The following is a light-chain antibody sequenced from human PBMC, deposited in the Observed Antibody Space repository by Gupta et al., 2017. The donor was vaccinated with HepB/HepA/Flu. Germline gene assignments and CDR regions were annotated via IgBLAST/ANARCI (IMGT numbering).Light chain of an antibody. CDR2: WAS. V-gene: IGKV4-1*01. J-gene: IGKJ3*01. CDR3: QHQDISPFN. Sequence: EIVMTQSPDSLAVSLGETATVNCKSSQSVLYSTNRRNYIAWYQKKPGQPPKLLFSWASTRHSGVPDRFVGSGSETDFTLTITSLQGDDVAVYYCQHQDISPFNFGHGTKVEIK. CDR1: QSVLYSTNRRNY.